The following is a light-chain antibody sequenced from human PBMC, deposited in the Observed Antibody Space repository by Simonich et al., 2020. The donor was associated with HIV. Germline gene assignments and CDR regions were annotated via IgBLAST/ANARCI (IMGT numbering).Light chain of an antibody. CDR2: AAS. J-gene: IGKJ1*01. Sequence: DIQMTQSPSSLSASVGERVTITDRASQSISRYLNWCQQKPGKAPNLLIYAASSLQIGVPSRFSGSGSGTDFTLTISSLQPEDFATYYCQQSYSNFRTFGQGTKVEIK. CDR1: QSISRY. CDR3: QQSYSNFRT. V-gene: IGKV1-39*01.